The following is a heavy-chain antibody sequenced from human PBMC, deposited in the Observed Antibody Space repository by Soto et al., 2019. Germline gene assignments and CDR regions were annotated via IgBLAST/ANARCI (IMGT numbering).Heavy chain of an antibody. CDR1: GYTFTYRY. CDR2: ITPFNGNT. J-gene: IGHJ6*02. CDR3: ASGSGDYYGSGRLYYYYGMDV. Sequence: QMQLVQSGAEVKKTGSSVKVSCKASGYTFTYRYLHWVRQAPGQALEWMGWITPFNGNTNYAQKFQDRVTITRDRSMSTAYMELSSLRSEDTAMYYCASGSGDYYGSGRLYYYYGMDVWGQGTTVTVCS. V-gene: IGHV1-45*02. D-gene: IGHD3-10*01.